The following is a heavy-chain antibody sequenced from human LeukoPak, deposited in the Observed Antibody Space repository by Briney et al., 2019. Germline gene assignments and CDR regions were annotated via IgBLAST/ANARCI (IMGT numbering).Heavy chain of an antibody. CDR1: EFTFSSSY. J-gene: IGHJ4*02. V-gene: IGHV3-21*01. Sequence: PGGSLRLSCAASEFTFSSSYMNWVRQAPGKGLEWVSSISSSSNYIYYADSVKGRFTISRDNAKNSLYLQMNSLRAEDTAVYYCANSGAIYFDYWGREPLVTVPS. CDR3: ANSGAIYFDY. D-gene: IGHD6-25*01. CDR2: ISSSSNYI.